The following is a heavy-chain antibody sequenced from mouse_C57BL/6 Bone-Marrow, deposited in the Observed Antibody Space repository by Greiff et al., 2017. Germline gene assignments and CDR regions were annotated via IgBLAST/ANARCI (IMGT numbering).Heavy chain of an antibody. CDR1: GYTFTSYW. CDR2: IYPGSGST. V-gene: IGHV1-55*01. J-gene: IGHJ4*01. CDR3: ADAMDY. Sequence: VQLQQPGAELVKPGASVKMSCKASGYTFTSYWLTWVKQRPGQGLEWIGDIYPGSGSTKYNEKFKSKATLTVDTSSSTAYMQLSNLTSEDSAVYYCADAMDYWGQGTSVTVSS.